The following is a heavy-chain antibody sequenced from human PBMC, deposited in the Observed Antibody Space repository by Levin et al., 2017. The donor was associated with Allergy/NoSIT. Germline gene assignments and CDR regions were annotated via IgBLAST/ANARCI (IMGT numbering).Heavy chain of an antibody. CDR1: GFTFSTYP. CDR2: ISGNGYNT. D-gene: IGHD3-10*01. Sequence: GESLKISCAASGFTFSTYPMYWVRQAPGKGLEYVSAISGNGYNTNYANSVKGRFTISRDNSKNTLYLQMGSLRAEDMAVYYCARGENYYGSGSYYTVSFDYWGQGTLVTVSS. V-gene: IGHV3-64*01. J-gene: IGHJ4*02. CDR3: ARGENYYGSGSYYTVSFDY.